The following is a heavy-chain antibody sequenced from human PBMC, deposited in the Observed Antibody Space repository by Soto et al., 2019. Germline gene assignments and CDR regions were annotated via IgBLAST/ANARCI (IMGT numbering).Heavy chain of an antibody. V-gene: IGHV1-58*02. CDR3: SVAYGGQEAAVG. D-gene: IGHD4-17*01. CDR2: IVVGSGNT. CDR1: GFTFTSSA. J-gene: IGHJ4*02. Sequence: SVKVSCKASGFTFTSSAMQWVRQARGQGLEWIGWIVVGSGNTNYAQKLKERVTITRDMSTSTASMELSSLRSDDTSVYYCSVAYGGQEAAVGWGKGALGTVSS.